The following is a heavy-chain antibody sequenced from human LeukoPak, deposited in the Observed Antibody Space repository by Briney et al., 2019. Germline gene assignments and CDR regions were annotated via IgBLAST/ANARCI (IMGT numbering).Heavy chain of an antibody. CDR1: GFTFSSYA. CDR3: AKDRYCSSTTCDFDY. J-gene: IGHJ4*02. CDR2: IGGSGYST. D-gene: IGHD2-2*01. V-gene: IGHV3-23*01. Sequence: GGSLRLSCAASGFTFSSYAMSWVRQALGKGLEWVSAIGGSGYSTYYADSVKGRFTISRDNSKNTLYLQMNSLRAEDTAIYYCAKDRYCSSTTCDFDYWGQGTLVTVSS.